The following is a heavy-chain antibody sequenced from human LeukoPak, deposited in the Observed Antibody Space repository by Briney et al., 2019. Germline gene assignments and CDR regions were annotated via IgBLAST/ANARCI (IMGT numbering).Heavy chain of an antibody. Sequence: GGSLRLSCAASGFTFSTSAMSWVRQAPGKGLEWVSGTLGSGGSTYYADAVKGRFTISRDNSKNTLYLQMNSLRAEDTAVYYCAKDGIYKVAYWGQGTLVTVSS. CDR2: TLGSGGST. CDR1: GFTFSTSA. CDR3: AKDGIYKVAY. D-gene: IGHD1-14*01. V-gene: IGHV3-23*01. J-gene: IGHJ4*02.